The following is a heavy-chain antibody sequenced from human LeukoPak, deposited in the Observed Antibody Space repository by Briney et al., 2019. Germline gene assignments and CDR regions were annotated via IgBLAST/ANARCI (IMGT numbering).Heavy chain of an antibody. V-gene: IGHV4-30-4*01. CDR3: ARVRTYYDFWGGYSFHWFDP. Sequence: PSQTLSLTCTVSGGSISSGDYYWSWIRQPPGKGLEWIGYIYYSGSTYYNPSLKSRVTISVDTSKNQFSLKLSSVTAADPAVYYCARVRTYYDFWGGYSFHWFDPWGQGNLVTVSS. CDR2: IYYSGST. CDR1: GGSISSGDYY. D-gene: IGHD3-3*01. J-gene: IGHJ5*02.